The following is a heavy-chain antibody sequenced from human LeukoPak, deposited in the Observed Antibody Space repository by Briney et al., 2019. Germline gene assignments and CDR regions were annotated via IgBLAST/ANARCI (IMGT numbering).Heavy chain of an antibody. V-gene: IGHV3-11*04. Sequence: GGSLRLSCAASGFTFSDYYMSWIRQAPGKGLEWVSYISSSGSTIYYADSVKGRFTISRDNAKNSLYLQMNRLRAEDTAVYYCARDLPYCSSTSCYYRAFDIWGQGTMVTVSS. CDR3: ARDLPYCSSTSCYYRAFDI. J-gene: IGHJ3*02. CDR1: GFTFSDYY. CDR2: ISSSGSTI. D-gene: IGHD2-2*01.